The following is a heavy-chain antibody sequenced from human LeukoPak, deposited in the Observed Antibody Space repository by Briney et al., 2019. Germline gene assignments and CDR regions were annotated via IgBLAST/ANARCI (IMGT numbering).Heavy chain of an antibody. CDR3: VTGGGYYYDH. Sequence: PGRSLRLSCAASGFPFSTCGLHWVRQAPGKGLEWVAVTHADAIHGNNKYYADSVKGRFTISRDNSKNTFYLQMDSLRAEDTAVYFCVTGGGYYYDHWGQGTLVIVSS. V-gene: IGHV3-33*01. CDR1: GFPFSTCG. CDR2: THADAIHGNNK. D-gene: IGHD3-22*01. J-gene: IGHJ4*02.